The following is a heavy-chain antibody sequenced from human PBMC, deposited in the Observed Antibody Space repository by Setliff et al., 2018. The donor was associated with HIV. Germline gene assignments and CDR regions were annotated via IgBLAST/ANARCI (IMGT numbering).Heavy chain of an antibody. CDR2: INPSGGST. J-gene: IGHJ4*01. D-gene: IGHD6-19*01. CDR1: GYTFTRYQ. Sequence: GASVKVSCKASGYTFTRYQIQWMRQAPGKGLEWMGTINPSGGSTSFAEKFQGRATITGDTSTTTIYMTLKSLRAEDTAVYYCARNQGDSSGWYAGDYWGHGTLVTVSS. V-gene: IGHV1-46*01. CDR3: ARNQGDSSGWYAGDY.